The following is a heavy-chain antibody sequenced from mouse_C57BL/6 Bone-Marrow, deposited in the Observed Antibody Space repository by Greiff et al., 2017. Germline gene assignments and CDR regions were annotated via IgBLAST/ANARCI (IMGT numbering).Heavy chain of an antibody. CDR2: IDPENGDT. J-gene: IGHJ1*03. V-gene: IGHV14-4*01. D-gene: IGHD1-1*01. Sequence: VQLQQSGAELVRPGASVKLSCTASGFNIKDDYMHWVKQRPEQGLEWIGWIDPENGDTEYASKFQGKATITADPSSNTAYLQLSSLTSEDTAVYYCTYYGSRYFDVWGTGTTVTVSS. CDR3: TYYGSRYFDV. CDR1: GFNIKDDY.